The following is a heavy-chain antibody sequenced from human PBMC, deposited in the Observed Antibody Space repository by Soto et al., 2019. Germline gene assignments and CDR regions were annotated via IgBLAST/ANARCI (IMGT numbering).Heavy chain of an antibody. J-gene: IGHJ3*02. CDR1: GFTFSSYA. D-gene: IGHD2-8*01. V-gene: IGHV3-23*01. CDR2: ISGSGGST. CDR3: AKDLPDPYCTNGVCYTPDAFDI. Sequence: GGSLRLSCAASGFTFSSYAMSWVRQAPGKGPEWVSAISGSGGSTYYADSVKGRFTISRDNSKNTLYLQMNSLRAEDTAVYYCAKDLPDPYCTNGVCYTPDAFDIWGQGTMVTVSS.